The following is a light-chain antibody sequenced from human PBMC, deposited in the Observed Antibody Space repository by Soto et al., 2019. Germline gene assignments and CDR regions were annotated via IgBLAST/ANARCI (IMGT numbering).Light chain of an antibody. Sequence: EIVLTQSPGTLSLFPGESATLSCRASQSVGGSSLAWYQQKRGQAPRLLISDASTRATGIPGRFSGSGSGTDFILTISRLEPEDFAVYHSQQYGASPWTFGQGTKVEIK. J-gene: IGKJ1*01. V-gene: IGKV3-20*01. CDR3: QQYGASPWT. CDR1: QSVGGSS. CDR2: DAS.